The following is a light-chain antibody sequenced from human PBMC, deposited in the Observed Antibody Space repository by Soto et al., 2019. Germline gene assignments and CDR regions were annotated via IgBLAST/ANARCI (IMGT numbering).Light chain of an antibody. CDR2: DVR. V-gene: IGLV2-14*03. J-gene: IGLJ2*01. Sequence: QSALTQPASVSGSPGQSITISCTGTSSDVGGYNYISWYQQHPGKAPKFIIYDVRNRPSGVSNRFSGSRSGNTASLTISGLQAEHEADYYCSSYTSSSTVIFGGGTKVTVL. CDR1: SSDVGGYNY. CDR3: SSYTSSSTVI.